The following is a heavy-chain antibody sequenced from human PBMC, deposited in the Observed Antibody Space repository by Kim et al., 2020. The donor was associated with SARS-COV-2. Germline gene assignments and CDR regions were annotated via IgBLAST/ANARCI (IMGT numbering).Heavy chain of an antibody. V-gene: IGHV3-21*01. CDR3: ARGTDMVRGVIDY. Sequence: YADSVKGRFTIYRDNAKNSLYLQMNSLRAEDTAVYYCARGTDMVRGVIDYWGQGTLVTVSS. D-gene: IGHD3-10*01. J-gene: IGHJ4*02.